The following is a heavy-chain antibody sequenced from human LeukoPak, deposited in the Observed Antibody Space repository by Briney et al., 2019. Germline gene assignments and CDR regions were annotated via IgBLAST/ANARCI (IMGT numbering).Heavy chain of an antibody. J-gene: IGHJ4*02. CDR2: ISAYNGNT. D-gene: IGHD6-13*01. V-gene: IGHV1-18*01. Sequence: SVKVSCKASGYTFTSYGISWVRQAPGQGLEWMGWISAYNGNTNYAQKLQGRVTMTTDTSTSTAYMELRSLRSDDTAVYYCALSRGPYSSSWPFDYWGQGTLVTVSS. CDR1: GYTFTSYG. CDR3: ALSRGPYSSSWPFDY.